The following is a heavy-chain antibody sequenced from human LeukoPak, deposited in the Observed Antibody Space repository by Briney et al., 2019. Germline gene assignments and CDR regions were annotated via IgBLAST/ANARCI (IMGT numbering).Heavy chain of an antibody. CDR1: GGSVSSTEFY. D-gene: IGHD3-9*01. J-gene: IGHJ4*02. Sequence: SETLSLTCTVSGGSVSSTEFYWGWIRQPPGKGLQWIGNIYYTGSTYYNPSLNSRVAMSVDTSQNQFSLKMASVTAADTAVYYCARLSKGRYFDYIFDNWGQGTLVTASS. CDR3: ARLSKGRYFDYIFDN. CDR2: IYYTGST. V-gene: IGHV4-39*01.